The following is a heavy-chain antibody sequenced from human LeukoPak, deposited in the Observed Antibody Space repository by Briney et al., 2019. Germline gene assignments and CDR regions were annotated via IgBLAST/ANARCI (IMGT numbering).Heavy chain of an antibody. CDR2: ISRSSNYI. CDR1: GFTFSDYS. D-gene: IGHD6-13*01. CDR3: ARSYSSSWYDLYYFDS. Sequence: GGSLRLSCADSGFTFSDYSMNWVRQAPGKGLEWVSSISRSSNYIYYADSVKGRFTLSRDNAKNPLYLRMNSLRAEDTAVYYCARSYSSSWYDLYYFDSWGQGTLVTVSS. J-gene: IGHJ4*02. V-gene: IGHV3-21*01.